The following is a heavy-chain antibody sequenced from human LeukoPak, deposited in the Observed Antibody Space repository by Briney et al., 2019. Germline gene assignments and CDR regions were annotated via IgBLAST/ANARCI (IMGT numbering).Heavy chain of an antibody. V-gene: IGHV4-30-2*01. CDR2: IYHSGST. CDR1: GGSISSGGYS. Sequence: SQTLSLTCAVSGGSISSGGYSWSWIRQPPGKGLEWIGYIYHSGSTYYNPSLKSQVTISVDRSKNQFSLKLSSVTAADTAVYYCARAGGRSPNYFDYWGQGTLVTVSS. CDR3: ARAGGRSPNYFDY. D-gene: IGHD3-16*01. J-gene: IGHJ4*02.